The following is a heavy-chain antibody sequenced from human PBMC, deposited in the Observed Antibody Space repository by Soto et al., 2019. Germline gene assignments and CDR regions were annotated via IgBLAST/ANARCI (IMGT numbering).Heavy chain of an antibody. J-gene: IGHJ4*02. D-gene: IGHD2-2*01. V-gene: IGHV1-3*01. CDR1: GYTFTSYA. Sequence: QVPLVQSGAEVKKPGASVKVSCKASGYTFTSYAMHWVRQAPGQRLEWMGWINAGNGNTKYSQKFQGRVTITRDTSASTAYMELSSLRSEDTAVYYCARGGGYAQVDYFDYWGQGTLVTVSS. CDR3: ARGGGYAQVDYFDY. CDR2: INAGNGNT.